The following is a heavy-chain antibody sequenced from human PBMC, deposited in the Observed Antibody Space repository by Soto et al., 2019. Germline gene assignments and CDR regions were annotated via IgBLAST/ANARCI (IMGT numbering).Heavy chain of an antibody. D-gene: IGHD2-15*01. V-gene: IGHV1-18*01. J-gene: IGHJ5*02. CDR3: ARDPLGYCSGGSCYAYWFDP. Sequence: RASVKVSCKASGYTFTSYGISWVRQAPGQGLEWMGWISAYNGNTNYAQKLQGRVTMTTDTSTSTAYMELRSLRSDDTAVYYCARDPLGYCSGGSCYAYWFDPWGQGTLVTVSS. CDR1: GYTFTSYG. CDR2: ISAYNGNT.